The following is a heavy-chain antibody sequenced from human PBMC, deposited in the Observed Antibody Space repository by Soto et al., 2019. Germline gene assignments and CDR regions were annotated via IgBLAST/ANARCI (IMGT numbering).Heavy chain of an antibody. CDR2: INPSGSIT. V-gene: IGHV1-46*01. CDR3: ASPIGGSYNAFDI. D-gene: IGHD1-26*01. Sequence: QVHLVQSGAEVKKPGASVKVSCKASGYTFITYYMHWVRQAPGQGLQWMGIINPSGSITTYAQKFQARVTMTRDTSTSTVYMELGSLTSDDTAVYYCASPIGGSYNAFDIWGQGTMVTVSS. CDR1: GYTFITYY. J-gene: IGHJ3*02.